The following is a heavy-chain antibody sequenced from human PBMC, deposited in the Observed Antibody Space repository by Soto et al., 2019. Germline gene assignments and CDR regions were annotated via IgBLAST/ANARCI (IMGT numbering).Heavy chain of an antibody. CDR2: INSGGSAI. CDR3: ARDLDWAFDY. J-gene: IGHJ4*02. D-gene: IGHD3-9*01. CDR1: GFTFTTYS. V-gene: IGHV3-48*01. Sequence: GGSLRLSCAASGFTFTTYSMNWFRQAPGKGLEWLSYINSGGSAIDYADSVKGRFTISRDDAKNSLYLQMSSLRAEDTAVYYCARDLDWAFDYWGQGTLVTVSS.